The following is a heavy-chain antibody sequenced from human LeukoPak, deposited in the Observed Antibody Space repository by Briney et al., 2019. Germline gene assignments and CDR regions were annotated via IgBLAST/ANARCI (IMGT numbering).Heavy chain of an antibody. D-gene: IGHD3-3*01. CDR2: IYSGGST. CDR1: GFTFSSYS. J-gene: IGHJ6*03. V-gene: IGHV3-66*02. Sequence: PGGSLRLSCAASGFTFSSYSMNWVRQAPGKGLEWVSVIYSGGSTYYADSVKGRFTISRDNSKNTLYLQMNSLRAEDTAVYYCASDFRVHYYYMDVWGKGTTVTVSS. CDR3: ASDFRVHYYYMDV.